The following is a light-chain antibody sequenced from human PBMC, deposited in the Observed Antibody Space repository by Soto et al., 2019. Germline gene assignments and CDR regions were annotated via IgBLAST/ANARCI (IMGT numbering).Light chain of an antibody. CDR2: GAS. CDR3: QQYGSSPRT. Sequence: EIVLTQSPGTLSLSPGERATLSCRASQSVSSSYLAWYQQKPGQAPRLLIYGASSRATGIPDRFSGSGSGTEFTLTISRLGPEDFAVYYCQQYGSSPRTFGQGTKVEIK. CDR1: QSVSSSY. V-gene: IGKV3-20*01. J-gene: IGKJ1*01.